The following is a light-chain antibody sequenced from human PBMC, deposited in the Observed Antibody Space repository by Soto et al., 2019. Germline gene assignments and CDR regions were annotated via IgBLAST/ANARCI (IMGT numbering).Light chain of an antibody. CDR3: QQRSNWPPWT. Sequence: EIVLTQSPGTLSLSPGERATLSCRAIQSVSNNYLAWYQQKPGQAPRLLIYGASNRATGIPARFSGSGSGTEFTLTISSLQTDDFAVYYCQQRSNWPPWTFGQGTKVDIK. J-gene: IGKJ1*01. V-gene: IGKV3D-20*02. CDR2: GAS. CDR1: QSVSNNY.